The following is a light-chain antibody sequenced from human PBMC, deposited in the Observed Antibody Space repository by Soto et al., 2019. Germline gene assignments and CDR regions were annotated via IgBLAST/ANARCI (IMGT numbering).Light chain of an antibody. CDR1: QSVSSNY. V-gene: IGKV3-20*01. Sequence: DIVLTQSPGTLSLSPGERATLSCRASQSVSSNYLAWYQQKPGQAPRLLIYGASSGVTGIPDRFSGSVSGTDFTLTISRLEAEDFAVYYCQQYVTSPWTFGQGTKVEIK. J-gene: IGKJ1*01. CDR2: GAS. CDR3: QQYVTSPWT.